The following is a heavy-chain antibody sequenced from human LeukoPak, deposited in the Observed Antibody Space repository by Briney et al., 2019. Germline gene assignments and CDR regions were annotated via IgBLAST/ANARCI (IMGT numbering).Heavy chain of an antibody. CDR3: AKGGERMDFGVVIPLDY. D-gene: IGHD3-3*01. Sequence: PGGSLRLSCAASGFTFTNYWMGWVRQAPGKGLEWVSAISGSGGSTYYADSVKGRFTISRDNSKNTLYLQMNSLRAEDTAVYYCAKGGERMDFGVVIPLDYWGQGTLVTVSS. CDR2: ISGSGGST. V-gene: IGHV3-23*01. J-gene: IGHJ4*02. CDR1: GFTFTNYW.